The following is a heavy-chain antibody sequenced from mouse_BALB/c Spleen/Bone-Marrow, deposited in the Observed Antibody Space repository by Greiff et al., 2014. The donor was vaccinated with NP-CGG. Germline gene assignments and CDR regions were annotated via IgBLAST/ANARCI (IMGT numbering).Heavy chain of an antibody. V-gene: IGHV14-3*02. CDR1: GFNIKSTY. CDR3: ALHDAYQFDY. CDR2: VDPANGNS. D-gene: IGHD2-10*01. Sequence: EVQLQESGAELVKPGASVKLSCTVFGFNIKSTYIHWVKQRPEQGLEWIGWVDPANGNSKCDPRFQGKATITADSSSNTAYLQLSSLASEDAAVYYCALHDAYQFDYWGQGTTVTVSS. J-gene: IGHJ2*01.